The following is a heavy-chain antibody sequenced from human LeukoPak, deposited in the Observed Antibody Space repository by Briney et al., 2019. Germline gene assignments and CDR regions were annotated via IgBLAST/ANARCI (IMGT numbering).Heavy chain of an antibody. CDR2: INPNSGGT. V-gene: IGHV1-2*02. CDR3: AKGTNVLRFLEWFLFDY. J-gene: IGHJ4*02. D-gene: IGHD3-3*01. Sequence: ASVKVSCKASGYTFTGYYMHWVRQAPGQGLEWMGWINPNSGGTNYAQKFQGRVTMTRDTSISTAYMELSRLRSDDTAVYYCAKGTNVLRFLEWFLFDYWGQGTLVTVSS. CDR1: GYTFTGYY.